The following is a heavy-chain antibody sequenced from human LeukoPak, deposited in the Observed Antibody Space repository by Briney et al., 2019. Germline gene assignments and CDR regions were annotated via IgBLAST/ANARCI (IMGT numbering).Heavy chain of an antibody. CDR2: ISSSSSYI. D-gene: IGHD6-19*01. CDR3: ARDASSSDWYGTHWYFDF. Sequence: GGSLRLSCAASGFTFSRYSMNWVRQAPGKGLEWVSSISSSSSYIHYADSVKGRFTISRDNAKNSLYLQMNSLRAEDTAVYYCARDASSSDWYGTHWYFDFWGRGTLVTVSS. J-gene: IGHJ2*01. CDR1: GFTFSRYS. V-gene: IGHV3-21*01.